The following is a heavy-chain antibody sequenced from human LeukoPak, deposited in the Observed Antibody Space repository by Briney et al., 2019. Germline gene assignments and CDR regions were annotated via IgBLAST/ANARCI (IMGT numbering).Heavy chain of an antibody. Sequence: ASVKVSCKASGYTFTGYYMHWVRQAPGQGLEWMGWINPNSGGTNYAQKFQGWVTMIRDTSISTAYMELSRLRSDDTAVYYCARAVEMAEAFDIWGQGTMVTVSS. CDR1: GYTFTGYY. J-gene: IGHJ3*02. D-gene: IGHD5-24*01. CDR3: ARAVEMAEAFDI. CDR2: INPNSGGT. V-gene: IGHV1-2*04.